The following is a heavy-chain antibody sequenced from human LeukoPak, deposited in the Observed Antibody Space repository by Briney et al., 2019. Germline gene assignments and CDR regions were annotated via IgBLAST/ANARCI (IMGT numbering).Heavy chain of an antibody. CDR2: IYYSGST. Sequence: SETLSLTCTVSGVSISSSSYYWGWIRQPPGKGLEWIGSIYYSGSTYYNPSLKSRVTISVDTSKNQFSLKLSSVTAADTAVYYCARRGGYYYGFDYWGQGTLVTVSS. CDR1: GVSISSSSYY. D-gene: IGHD3-22*01. J-gene: IGHJ4*02. CDR3: ARRGGYYYGFDY. V-gene: IGHV4-39*01.